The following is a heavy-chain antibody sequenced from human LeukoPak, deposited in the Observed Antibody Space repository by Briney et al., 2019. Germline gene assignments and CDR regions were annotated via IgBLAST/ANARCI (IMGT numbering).Heavy chain of an antibody. CDR3: ARVFYGILSPGGGFDI. Sequence: SETLSLTCTVSGGSISSYYWSWIRQPPGKGLELIGYIYYSGSTNYNPSLKSRVTISVDMPKNQFSLKLSSVTAADTAVYYCARVFYGILSPGGGFDIWGQGTMVTVSS. V-gene: IGHV4-59*01. D-gene: IGHD3-9*01. CDR2: IYYSGST. CDR1: GGSISSYY. J-gene: IGHJ3*02.